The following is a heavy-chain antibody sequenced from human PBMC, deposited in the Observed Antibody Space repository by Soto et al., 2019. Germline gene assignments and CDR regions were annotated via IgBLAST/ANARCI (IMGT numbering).Heavy chain of an antibody. CDR3: ARLRVLTGYYYAPD. CDR2: IYPGDSDT. Sequence: EVQLVQSGAEVKKPGESLKISCKGSGYSFTSYWIGWVRQMPGKGLEWMGIIYPGDSDTRYSPSFQGQVTISADKTISTAHLQRSRLKASDTAMYYCARLRVLTGYYYAPDWRQGTLVTVSS. V-gene: IGHV5-51*03. J-gene: IGHJ4*02. CDR1: GYSFTSYW. D-gene: IGHD3-9*01.